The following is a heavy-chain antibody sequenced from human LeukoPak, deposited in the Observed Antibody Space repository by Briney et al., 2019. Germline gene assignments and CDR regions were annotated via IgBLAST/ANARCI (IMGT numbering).Heavy chain of an antibody. D-gene: IGHD1-26*01. CDR3: ARNNVGAPFIFDY. CDR1: GGSISSYY. V-gene: IGHV4-59*08. Sequence: SETLSLACTVSGGSISSYYWSWIRQPPGKGLEWIGYIYYSGSTNYNSSLKSRVTISVDTSKNQFSLKLSSVTAADTAVYYCARNNVGAPFIFDYWGQGTLVTVSS. CDR2: IYYSGST. J-gene: IGHJ4*02.